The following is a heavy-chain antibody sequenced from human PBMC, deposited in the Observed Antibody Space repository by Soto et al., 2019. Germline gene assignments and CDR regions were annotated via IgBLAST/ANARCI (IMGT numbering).Heavy chain of an antibody. D-gene: IGHD2-2*01. CDR3: AREREGYCTSTTCYGIGYYGMDV. CDR2: IWSDGSDR. V-gene: IGHV3-33*01. Sequence: PGGSLRLSCATSGFTFNTFALHWVRQAPGKGLEWVAIIWSDGSDRQHADSVKGRFTISRDNAKNSLYLQMNSLRAEDTAIYYCAREREGYCTSTTCYGIGYYGMDVWGQGTTVTVSS. CDR1: GFTFNTFA. J-gene: IGHJ6*02.